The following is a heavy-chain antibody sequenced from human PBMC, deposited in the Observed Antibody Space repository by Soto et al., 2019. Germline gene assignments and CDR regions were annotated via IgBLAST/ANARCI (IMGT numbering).Heavy chain of an antibody. CDR1: GGSISSGGYY. CDR3: ARNYYGSGSYYPSNWFDP. D-gene: IGHD3-10*01. J-gene: IGHJ5*02. V-gene: IGHV4-31*03. Sequence: SETLSLTCTVSGGSISSGGYYWSWIRQHPGKGLEWIGYIYYSGSTYYNPSLKSRVTISVDTSKNQFSLKLSSVTAADTAVYYCARNYYGSGSYYPSNWFDPWGQRTLVTVSS. CDR2: IYYSGST.